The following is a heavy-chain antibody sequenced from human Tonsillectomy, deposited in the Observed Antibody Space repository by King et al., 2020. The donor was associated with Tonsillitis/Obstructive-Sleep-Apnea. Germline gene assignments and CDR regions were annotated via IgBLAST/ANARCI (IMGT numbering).Heavy chain of an antibody. CDR3: AREGRGRYYYYYMDV. CDR1: GFTFSDYY. Sequence: VQLVESGGGLVKPGGSLRLSCAASGFTFSDYYMSWIRQAPGKGVEWVSYISSSMRYTNYAISVKGRFTISRDNAKNSLYLQMNSRRAEDTAVYYCAREGRGRYYYYYMDVWGKGTTVTVSS. V-gene: IGHV3-11*05. D-gene: IGHD3-10*01. CDR2: ISSSMRYT. J-gene: IGHJ6*03.